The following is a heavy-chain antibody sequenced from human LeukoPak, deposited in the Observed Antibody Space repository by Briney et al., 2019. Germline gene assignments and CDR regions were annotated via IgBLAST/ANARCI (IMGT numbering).Heavy chain of an antibody. CDR2: VNRDGSSA. CDR3: ARERGGNFDS. V-gene: IGHV3-74*01. CDR1: GFTFSDYW. Sequence: GGSLRLSCAASGFTFSDYWMHWVRQAPGKGLVWVSRVNRDGSSASYADSVKGRFTISRDNAKNTLSLQMNSLRAEDTAVYYCARERGGNFDSWGQGTLVTVSP. D-gene: IGHD1-26*01. J-gene: IGHJ4*02.